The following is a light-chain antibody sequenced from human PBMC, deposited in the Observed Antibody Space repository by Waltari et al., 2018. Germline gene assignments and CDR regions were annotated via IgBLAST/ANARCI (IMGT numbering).Light chain of an antibody. CDR2: YDS. CDR1: NIGRKT. CDR3: QVWDSSRDHGV. Sequence: SYVLTQPPSVSVAPGETARITCGGNNIGRKTVHWYQQKPGQTPVVVISYDSDRPSGIPERFSGSNSGNTATLTISRVEAGDEADYYCQVWDSSRDHGVFGTGTKVIVL. V-gene: IGLV3-21*04. J-gene: IGLJ1*01.